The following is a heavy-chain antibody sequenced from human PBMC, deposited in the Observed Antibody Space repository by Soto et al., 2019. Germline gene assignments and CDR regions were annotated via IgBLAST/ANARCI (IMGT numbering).Heavy chain of an antibody. CDR2: ISAYNGNT. CDR3: ARVYVAARTEDTDFDY. J-gene: IGHJ4*02. CDR1: GYTFTSNG. V-gene: IGHV1-18*04. Sequence: ASVKVSCKASGYTFTSNGISWVRQAPGQGLEWMGWISAYNGNTNYAQKLQGRVTMTTDTSTSTAYMELRSLRSDDTAVYYRARVYVAARTEDTDFDYWGQGTLVTVSS. D-gene: IGHD6-6*01.